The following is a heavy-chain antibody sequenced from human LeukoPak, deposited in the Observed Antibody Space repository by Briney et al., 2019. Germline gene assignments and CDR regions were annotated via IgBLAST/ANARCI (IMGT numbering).Heavy chain of an antibody. CDR2: INPNSGGT. V-gene: IGHV1-2*02. CDR3: ARDLLPVDTAMVKAFDI. D-gene: IGHD5-18*01. CDR1: GYTFTGYY. J-gene: IGHJ3*02. Sequence: GASVKVPYKASGYTFTGYYMQWVRQAPGQGLEWMGWINPNSGGTNYAQKFQGRVTMTRDTSISTAYMELSRLRSDDTAVYYCARDLLPVDTAMVKAFDIWGREAMVTVSS.